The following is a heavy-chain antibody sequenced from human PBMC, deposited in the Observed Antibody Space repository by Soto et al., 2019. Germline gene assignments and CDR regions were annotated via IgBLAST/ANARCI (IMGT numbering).Heavy chain of an antibody. J-gene: IGHJ4*02. D-gene: IGHD2-15*01. Sequence: GSGPTLVNPTQTLTLTLTFSGFSLSTSGMCVSWIRQPPGKALEWLARIDWDDEKYYSTSLRTRLTISKDTSKNQVALTMTNMDPADTATYYCARISLRHYGGSSGESLDYWGQGTMVTVSS. V-gene: IGHV2-70*11. CDR2: IDWDDEK. CDR3: ARISLRHYGGSSGESLDY. CDR1: GFSLSTSGMC.